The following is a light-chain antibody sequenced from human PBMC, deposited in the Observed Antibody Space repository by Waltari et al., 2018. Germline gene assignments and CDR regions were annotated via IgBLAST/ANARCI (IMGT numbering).Light chain of an antibody. V-gene: IGLV2-14*03. Sequence: QSALTQPASVSGSPGQSITIPCTGTSSDICCYNYVSCYHQHVGKAPQLMSYDVSKRPSGVSYRFSGSKSGNPASLTISGLQAEDEADYYCSSYTGSSTWVFGGVTKLTVL. CDR2: DVS. CDR1: SSDICCYNY. CDR3: SSYTGSSTWV. J-gene: IGLJ3*02.